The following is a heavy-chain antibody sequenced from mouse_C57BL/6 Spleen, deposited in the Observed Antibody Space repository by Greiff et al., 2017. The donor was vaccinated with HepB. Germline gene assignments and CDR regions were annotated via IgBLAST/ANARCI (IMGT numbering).Heavy chain of an antibody. Sequence: EVQRVESEGGLVQPGSSMKLSCTASGFTFSDYYMAWVRQVPEKGLEWVANINYDGSSTYYLDSLKSRFIISRDNAKNILYLQMSSLKSEDTATYYCAREEGRRNYFDYWGQGTTLTVSS. V-gene: IGHV5-16*01. CDR3: AREEGRRNYFDY. D-gene: IGHD2-12*01. CDR1: GFTFSDYY. CDR2: INYDGSST. J-gene: IGHJ2*01.